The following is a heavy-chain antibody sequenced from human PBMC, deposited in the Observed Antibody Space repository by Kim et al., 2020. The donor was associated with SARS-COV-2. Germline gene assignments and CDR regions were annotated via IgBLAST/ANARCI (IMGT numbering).Heavy chain of an antibody. CDR2: ISSSGSTI. CDR1: GFTFSSYE. J-gene: IGHJ6*02. CDR3: ARDHDYYDSSGYRMDV. V-gene: IGHV3-48*03. D-gene: IGHD3-22*01. Sequence: GGSLRLSCAASGFTFSSYEMNWVRQAPGKGLEWVSYISSSGSTIYYADSVKGRFTISRDNAKNSLYLQMNSLRAEDTAVYYCARDHDYYDSSGYRMDVWGQGTTVTVSS.